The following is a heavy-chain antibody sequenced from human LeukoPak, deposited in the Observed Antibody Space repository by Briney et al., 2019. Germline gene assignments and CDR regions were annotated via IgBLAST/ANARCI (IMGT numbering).Heavy chain of an antibody. Sequence: GGSLRLSCAASGFTVSSNYMSWVRQAPGKGLEWVSVIYSGGSTYYADSVKGRFTISRENSKNTLYLQMNSLRAEDTAVYYCARYGAQDIVVVPAALADAFDIWGQGTMVTVSS. CDR3: ARYGAQDIVVVPAALADAFDI. D-gene: IGHD2-2*01. J-gene: IGHJ3*02. CDR1: GFTVSSNY. V-gene: IGHV3-66*02. CDR2: IYSGGST.